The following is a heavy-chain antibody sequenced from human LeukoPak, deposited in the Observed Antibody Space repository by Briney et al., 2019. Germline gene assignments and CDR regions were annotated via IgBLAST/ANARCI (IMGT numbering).Heavy chain of an antibody. V-gene: IGHV3-53*01. Sequence: PGGSLRLSCAASGFTVSSHDMSWVRQAPGKGLEWVSVIYMGGSTFYADSVKGRFTISRDNSKNTLYLQMNSLRAEDTAVYYCAKQKAVAAGSFDRWGQGTLVTVSS. CDR3: AKQKAVAAGSFDR. CDR1: GFTVSSHD. D-gene: IGHD6-13*01. CDR2: IYMGGST. J-gene: IGHJ4*02.